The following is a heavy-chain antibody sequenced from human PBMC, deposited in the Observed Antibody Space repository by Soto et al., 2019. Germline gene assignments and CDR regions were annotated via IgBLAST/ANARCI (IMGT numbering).Heavy chain of an antibody. CDR2: IIPIFGTA. Sequence: QVQLVQSGAEVKKPGSSVKVSCKASGGTFSSYAISWVRQAPGQGLEWMGGIIPIFGTANYAQKFQGRVTITADESTSTAYMELSSLRSEDTAVYYCARGVGIFGLADYYYGMDVWGQGTTVTVSS. V-gene: IGHV1-69*01. J-gene: IGHJ6*02. D-gene: IGHD3-3*01. CDR1: GGTFSSYA. CDR3: ARGVGIFGLADYYYGMDV.